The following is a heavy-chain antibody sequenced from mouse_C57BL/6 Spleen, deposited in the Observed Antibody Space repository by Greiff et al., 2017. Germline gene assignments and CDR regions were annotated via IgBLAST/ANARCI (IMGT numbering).Heavy chain of an antibody. CDR3: ARSAYYSNYPTWYFDV. Sequence: QVQLQQPGAELVKPGASVKLSCKASGYTFTSYWMQWVKQRPGQGLEWIGEIDPSDSYTNYNQKFKGKATLTVDTSSSTAYMQLSSLTSEDSAVYYCARSAYYSNYPTWYFDVWGTGTTVTVSS. CDR2: IDPSDSYT. J-gene: IGHJ1*03. CDR1: GYTFTSYW. V-gene: IGHV1-50*01. D-gene: IGHD2-5*01.